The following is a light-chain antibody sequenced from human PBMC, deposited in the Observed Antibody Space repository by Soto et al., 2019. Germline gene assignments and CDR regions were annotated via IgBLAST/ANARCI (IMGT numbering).Light chain of an antibody. J-gene: IGKJ1*01. CDR1: QSVSTY. V-gene: IGKV3-11*01. CDR2: DAS. Sequence: ETVLTQSPATLSLSPGESATLSCRASQSVSTYLAWYQQKPGQAPRLLIHDASHRAAGIPARFSGSGSGTDFTLTISDVEPEDFAVYYCHQRQSWPRTFGQGTKVDIK. CDR3: HQRQSWPRT.